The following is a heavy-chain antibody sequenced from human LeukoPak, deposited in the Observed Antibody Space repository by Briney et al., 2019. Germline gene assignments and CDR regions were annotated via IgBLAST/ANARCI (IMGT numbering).Heavy chain of an antibody. CDR1: GFTFSSYW. CDR2: VSTDGSST. D-gene: IGHD3-3*01. V-gene: IGHV3-74*01. CDR3: AKGVRFLSVANWFDP. J-gene: IGHJ5*02. Sequence: GGSLRLSCAASGFTFSSYWMHWVRQAPGKGLVWVSRVSTDGSSTSYANSVKGRFTVSRDNARNTVYLQMSDLRAEDTAVYYCAKGVRFLSVANWFDPWGQGTLVTVSS.